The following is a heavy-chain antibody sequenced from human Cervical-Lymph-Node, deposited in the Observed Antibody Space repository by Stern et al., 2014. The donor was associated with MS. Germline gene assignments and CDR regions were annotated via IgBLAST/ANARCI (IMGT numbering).Heavy chain of an antibody. V-gene: IGHV3-21*01. D-gene: IGHD1-14*01. Sequence: EVQLVQSGGGLVKPGGSLRLSCEGSGFPFSSYTMNWVRQAPGKGLERVSSISSSGRNINYGGSLKGRVVIYSENVMNSLFLHTNGLIVEDTAVYYCAREVSDTGYFNYWGQGTLVTVSS. J-gene: IGHJ4*02. CDR2: ISSSGRNI. CDR1: GFPFSSYT. CDR3: AREVSDTGYFNY.